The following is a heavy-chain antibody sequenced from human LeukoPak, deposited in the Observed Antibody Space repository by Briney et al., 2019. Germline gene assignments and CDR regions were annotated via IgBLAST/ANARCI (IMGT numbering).Heavy chain of an antibody. V-gene: IGHV4-59*01. D-gene: IGHD2-15*01. CDR1: GGSISSYY. CDR2: IYYSGST. J-gene: IGHJ5*02. Sequence: SSETLSLTCTVSGGSISSYYWSWIRQPPGKGLEWIGYIYYSGSTNYNPSLKSRVTISVDTSKNQFSLKLSSVTAADTAVYYCARVACSGGSCYSEWFDPWGQGTLVTVSS. CDR3: ARVACSGGSCYSEWFDP.